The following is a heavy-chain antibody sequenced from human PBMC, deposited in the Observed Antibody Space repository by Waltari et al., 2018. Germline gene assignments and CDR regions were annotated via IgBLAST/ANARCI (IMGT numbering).Heavy chain of an antibody. CDR1: GYTFTKYY. D-gene: IGHD1-1*01. CDR2: INPTSGDA. Sequence: QVKLVQSGAEVKKPGASVRVSCKASGYTFTKYYIHWVRQAPGQGLEWMGRINPTSGDANYTQPFQGRVIMTRDTSINTAYLEVTGLTSDDTAIFYCATANILGIGTFDYWGQGTLVSVSS. CDR3: ATANILGIGTFDY. J-gene: IGHJ4*02. V-gene: IGHV1-2*06.